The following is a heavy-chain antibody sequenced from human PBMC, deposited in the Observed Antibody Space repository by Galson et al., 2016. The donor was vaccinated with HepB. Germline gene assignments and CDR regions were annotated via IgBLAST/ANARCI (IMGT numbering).Heavy chain of an antibody. J-gene: IGHJ6*02. CDR2: ISSSSSYI. D-gene: IGHD3-10*01. V-gene: IGHV3-21*01. CDR1: GFTFSSYS. Sequence: SLRLSCAASGFTFSSYSMNWVRQAPGKGLEWVSSISSSSSYIHYADSVKGRFTISRDNAKNSLYLQMNGLRDEDTAVYYCVRGEVRGLYCCGLDVWGQGTPFTVSS. CDR3: VRGEVRGLYCCGLDV.